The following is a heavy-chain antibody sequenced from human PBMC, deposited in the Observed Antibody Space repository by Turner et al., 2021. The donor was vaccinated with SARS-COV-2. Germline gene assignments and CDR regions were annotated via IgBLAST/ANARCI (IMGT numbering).Heavy chain of an antibody. CDR3: ARDAAMAPLDY. CDR1: GGTFSTYA. Sequence: QVQLVQSGAEVKKPGSSVTVSCKASGGTFSTYAITWVRQAPGQGLEWMGGIIPIFGTAKYAQKFQGRVTITADESTSTAYMELSSLRSEDTAVYYGARDAAMAPLDYWGQGTLVTVSS. J-gene: IGHJ4*02. V-gene: IGHV1-69*01. CDR2: IIPIFGTA. D-gene: IGHD5-18*01.